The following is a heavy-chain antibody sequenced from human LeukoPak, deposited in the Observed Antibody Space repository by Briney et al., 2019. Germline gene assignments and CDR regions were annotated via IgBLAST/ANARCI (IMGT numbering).Heavy chain of an antibody. J-gene: IGHJ4*02. Sequence: NTGGSLRLSCAASGFTFSGYSMNWVHQAPGKGLEWVSSISSSSSNIYYADSVKGRFTISRDNAKNSLYLQMNSLRAEDTAGYYCARDPYSSSFSSDYWGQGTLVTVSS. CDR1: GFTFSGYS. D-gene: IGHD6-6*01. CDR2: ISSSSSNI. V-gene: IGHV3-21*01. CDR3: ARDPYSSSFSSDY.